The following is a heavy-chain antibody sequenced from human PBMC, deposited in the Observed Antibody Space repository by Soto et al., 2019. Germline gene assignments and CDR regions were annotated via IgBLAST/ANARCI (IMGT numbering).Heavy chain of an antibody. CDR3: AGEPPVTTSEIKFDP. V-gene: IGHV1-69*12. J-gene: IGHJ5*02. Sequence: VQLVQSGAEVKKPGSSVKVSCKASGGTFSSYAISWVRQAPGQGLEWMGGIIPIFGTATYAQKFQGRVTITADESTRTAYMALSSLRSEDTAVYYCAGEPPVTTSEIKFDPWGQGTLVSVS. CDR2: IIPIFGTA. CDR1: GGTFSSYA. D-gene: IGHD4-4*01.